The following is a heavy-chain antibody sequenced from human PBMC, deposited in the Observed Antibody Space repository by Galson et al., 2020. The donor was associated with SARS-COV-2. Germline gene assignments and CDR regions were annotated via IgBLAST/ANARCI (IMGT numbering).Heavy chain of an antibody. D-gene: IGHD2-8*01. V-gene: IGHV3-23*01. CDR1: AFPLDTYA. CDR3: AKDFNGVGRFDY. Sequence: CGSLCLSSAAPAFPLDTYAMSWLRQAPANGPERVPAITGRGDGTFYADSVRGRFTISRDNSKNTLYLQINSLRVEDTAVYYCAKDFNGVGRFDYWGQGTLVTVA. J-gene: IGHJ4*02. CDR2: ITGRGDGT.